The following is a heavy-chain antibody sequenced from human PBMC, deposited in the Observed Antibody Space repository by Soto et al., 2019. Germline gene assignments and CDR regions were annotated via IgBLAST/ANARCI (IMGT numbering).Heavy chain of an antibody. D-gene: IGHD1-26*01. J-gene: IGHJ4*02. V-gene: IGHV3-33*01. CDR1: GVTLSNYG. CDR2: LWADVIKK. CDR3: ARDRSYYSDDQ. Sequence: QVQLVESGGGVVQPGRSLRLSCAASGVTLSNYGMHWVRQAPGKGLEWVAVLWADVIKKHYGDSVKGRFTISRDHSKNTVYLQMDSLRADDTAVYFCARDRSYYSDDQWGQGSLVTVSS.